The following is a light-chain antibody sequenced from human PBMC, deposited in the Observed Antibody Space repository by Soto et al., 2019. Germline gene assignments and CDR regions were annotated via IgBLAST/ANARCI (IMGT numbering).Light chain of an antibody. V-gene: IGLV2-14*01. J-gene: IGLJ1*01. Sequence: QSALTHSASVSWSPGHSITISCTGTSSDVGGYNYVSWYQQHPGKAPKLMIYEVSNRPSGVPNRFSGSKSGNTASLTISGLQAEDEADYYCSSYTSSSNHYVFGTGTKVTVL. CDR2: EVS. CDR3: SSYTSSSNHYV. CDR1: SSDVGGYNY.